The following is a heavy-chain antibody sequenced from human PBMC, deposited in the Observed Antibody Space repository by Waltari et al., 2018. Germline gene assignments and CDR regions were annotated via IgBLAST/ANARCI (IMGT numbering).Heavy chain of an antibody. Sequence: QVQLQESGPGLVKPSETLSLPCAVSGYSISSGYYWGWIRQPPGKGLEWIGSIYHSGSTYYNPSLKSRVTISVDTSKNQFSLKLSSVTAADTAVYYCAREGIMVRAGNYFDYWGQGTLVTVSS. D-gene: IGHD3-10*01. J-gene: IGHJ4*02. CDR3: AREGIMVRAGNYFDY. V-gene: IGHV4-38-2*02. CDR1: GYSISSGYY. CDR2: IYHSGST.